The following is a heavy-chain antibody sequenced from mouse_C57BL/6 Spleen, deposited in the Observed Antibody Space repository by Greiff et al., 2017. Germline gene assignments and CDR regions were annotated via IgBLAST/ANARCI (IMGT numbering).Heavy chain of an antibody. V-gene: IGHV2-6-1*01. D-gene: IGHD1-1*01. J-gene: IGHJ4*01. CDR2: IWSAGST. Sequence: QVQLQQPGPGLVAPSPSLSITCTVSGYSLTSYGVHWVRQPPGKGLEWLVVIWSAGSTTYNSPLNSRLSISKDNSKGQVFLKVNSLQTADTAMYXCARHGVYYYGSSVCYAMDYWGQGTSVTVSS. CDR1: GYSLTSYG. CDR3: ARHGVYYYGSSVCYAMDY.